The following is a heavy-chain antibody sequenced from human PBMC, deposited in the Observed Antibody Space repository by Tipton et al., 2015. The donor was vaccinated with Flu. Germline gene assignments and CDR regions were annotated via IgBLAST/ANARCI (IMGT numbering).Heavy chain of an antibody. CDR1: GDSISRFY. CDR3: ARLKLFALVNHSYYYGLDV. J-gene: IGHJ6*02. D-gene: IGHD3/OR15-3a*01. Sequence: LVQSSETLSLTCTVSGDSISRFYWSWIRQPPGKGLEWIGYSGSTNYNPSLKNRVTISLDTSKNQFSLQLKSVTASDTAVYYCARLKLFALVNHSYYYGLDVWGQGTTVTVS. V-gene: IGHV4-59*08. CDR2: SGST.